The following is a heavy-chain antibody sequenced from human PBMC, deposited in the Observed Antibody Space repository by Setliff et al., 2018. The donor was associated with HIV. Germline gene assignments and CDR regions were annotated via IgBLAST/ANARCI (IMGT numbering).Heavy chain of an antibody. CDR1: GGSISNSVYF. D-gene: IGHD6-6*01. V-gene: IGHV4-31*03. CDR2: IYYSGST. Sequence: SETLSLTCTVSGGSISNSVYFWTWIRQHPGKGLEWIGYIYYSGSTYQNPSLKSRVTISVDTSKNQFSLKLNSVTVADTAVYYCARSSSSSPFFFDYWGQGSLVTVSS. CDR3: ARSSSSSPFFFDY. J-gene: IGHJ4*02.